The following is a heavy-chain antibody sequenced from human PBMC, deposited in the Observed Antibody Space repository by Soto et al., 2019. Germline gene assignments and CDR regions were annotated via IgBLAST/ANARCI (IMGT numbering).Heavy chain of an antibody. J-gene: IGHJ6*03. D-gene: IGHD1-7*01. V-gene: IGHV3-11*01. Sequence: QVQLVESGGSLVKPGGSLRLSCAASGFTVSDYYMSWIRQAAGKGLEWVSYISNSGSTTYYEVYLKGRFTISRDNAKNSLSLHMNSLRAETSAVYFCARNQKKPTTSYYYFYYYMDVWGKGTTVTVSS. CDR1: GFTVSDYY. CDR3: ARNQKKPTTSYYYFYYYMDV. CDR2: ISNSGSTT.